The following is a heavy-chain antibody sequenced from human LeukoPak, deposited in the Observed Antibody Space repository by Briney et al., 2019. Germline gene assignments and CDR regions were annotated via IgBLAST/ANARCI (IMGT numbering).Heavy chain of an antibody. CDR1: GYTFTNYG. CDR3: ARDGYGSGKGFFDY. V-gene: IGHV1-18*01. J-gene: IGHJ4*02. CDR2: ISTYDGNT. Sequence: PRALVKVSCKASGYTFTNYGISWVRQAPGQGPEWMGWISTYDGNTKSAQKFQGRVTMTTDTSTSTAYMELRSLRSDDTAVYYCARDGYGSGKGFFDYWGQGTLVTVSS. D-gene: IGHD3-10*01.